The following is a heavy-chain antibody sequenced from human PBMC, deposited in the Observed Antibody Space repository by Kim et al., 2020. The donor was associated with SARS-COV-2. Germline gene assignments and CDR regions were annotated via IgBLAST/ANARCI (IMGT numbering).Heavy chain of an antibody. CDR1: GYTFINYA. J-gene: IGHJ5*02. V-gene: IGHV1-3*01. CDR2: INAGNTGT. Sequence: ASVKVSCKASGYTFINYAMHWLRQAPGQRLEWIGWINAGNTGTKYSQKFQGRVTITRDTAANTAYMELSSLRSEDTAIYYCARDSRKKSGASLLRADFIPGWLDPWGQGTLVTVSS. D-gene: IGHD3-10*01. CDR3: ARDSRKKSGASLLRADFIPGWLDP.